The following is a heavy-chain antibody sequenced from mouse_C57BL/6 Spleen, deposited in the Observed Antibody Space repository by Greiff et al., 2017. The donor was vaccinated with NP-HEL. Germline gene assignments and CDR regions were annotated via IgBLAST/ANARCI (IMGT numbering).Heavy chain of an antibody. Sequence: EVNVVESGEGLVKPGGSLKLSCAASGFTFSSYAMSWVRQTPEKRLEWVAYISSGGDYIYYADTVKGRFTISRDNARNTLYLQMSSLKSEDTAMYYCTKGGGGYFDYWGQGTTLTVSS. J-gene: IGHJ2*01. CDR1: GFTFSSYA. CDR2: ISSGGDYI. CDR3: TKGGGGYFDY. V-gene: IGHV5-9-1*02.